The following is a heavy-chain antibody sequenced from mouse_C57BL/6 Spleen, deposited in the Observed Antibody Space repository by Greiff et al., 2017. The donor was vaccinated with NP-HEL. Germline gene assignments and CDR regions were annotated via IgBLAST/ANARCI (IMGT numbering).Heavy chain of an antibody. V-gene: IGHV1-66*01. CDR3: EREGYYSYLFAY. J-gene: IGHJ3*01. CDR1: GYSFTSYY. D-gene: IGHD2-12*01. Sequence: QVQLQQPGPELVKPGASVKISCKASGYSFTSYYIHWVKQRPGQGLEWIGWIYPGSGNTKYNEKFKGKATLTADTSSSTAYMQLSSLTSEDSAVYYCEREGYYSYLFAYWGQGTLVTVSA. CDR2: IYPGSGNT.